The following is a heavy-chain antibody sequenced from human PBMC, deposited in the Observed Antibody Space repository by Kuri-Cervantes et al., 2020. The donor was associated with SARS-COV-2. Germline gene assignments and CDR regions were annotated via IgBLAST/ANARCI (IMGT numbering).Heavy chain of an antibody. J-gene: IGHJ6*02. Sequence: GGSLRLSCAASGFSFDDYAMHWVRQVPGKGLEWVSRISRNGGSIGYAVSVKRRFTISRDNAKYSVYLQMNSLRAEDSALYFCAKDAGDGYSFGDYFHGMDVWGRGTTVTVSS. CDR1: GFSFDDYA. CDR3: AKDAGDGYSFGDYFHGMDV. D-gene: IGHD5-24*01. CDR2: ISRNGGSI. V-gene: IGHV3-9*01.